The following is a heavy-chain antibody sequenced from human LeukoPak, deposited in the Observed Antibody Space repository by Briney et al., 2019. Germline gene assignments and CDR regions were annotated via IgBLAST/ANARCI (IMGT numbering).Heavy chain of an antibody. Sequence: GGSLRLSCAASGFTFSSYSMNWVRQAPGKGLEWVSSISSSSSYIYYADSVKGRFTISRDNAKNSLYLQMNSLRAEDTAVYYCARVPVDTAMDAVGAFDIWGQGTMVTVSS. CDR1: GFTFSSYS. V-gene: IGHV3-21*01. J-gene: IGHJ3*02. CDR3: ARVPVDTAMDAVGAFDI. CDR2: ISSSSSYI. D-gene: IGHD5-18*01.